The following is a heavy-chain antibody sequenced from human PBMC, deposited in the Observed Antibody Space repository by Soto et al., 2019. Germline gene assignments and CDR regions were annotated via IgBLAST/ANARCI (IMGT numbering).Heavy chain of an antibody. D-gene: IGHD1-20*01. CDR1: GGSFSGYY. V-gene: IGHV4-34*01. J-gene: IGHJ4*02. Sequence: SETLSLTCAVYGGSFSGYYWSWIRQPPGKGLEWIGEINHSGSTNYNPSLKSRVTISVDTSKNQFSLKVSAVTAADTAVYYCASSQKGYNWNYFDHWGQGALVTAS. CDR3: ASSQKGYNWNYFDH. CDR2: INHSGST.